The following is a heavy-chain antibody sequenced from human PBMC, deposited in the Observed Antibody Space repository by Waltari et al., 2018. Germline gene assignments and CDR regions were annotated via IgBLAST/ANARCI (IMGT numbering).Heavy chain of an antibody. CDR2: INPNSGGT. D-gene: IGHD5-12*01. Sequence: QVQLVQSGAEVKKPGASVKVSCKASGYTFTGYYLHWVRQPPGQGLEWMGWINPNSGGTKYAQKFQGRVTRTRDTSISTAYMELSRLRSDDTAVYYCAREATIGLYYFDYWGQGTLVTVSS. CDR3: AREATIGLYYFDY. V-gene: IGHV1-2*02. J-gene: IGHJ4*02. CDR1: GYTFTGYY.